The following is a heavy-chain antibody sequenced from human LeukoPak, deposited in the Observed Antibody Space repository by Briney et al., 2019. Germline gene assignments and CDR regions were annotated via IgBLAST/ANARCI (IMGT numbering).Heavy chain of an antibody. Sequence: SVKVSCKASGGTFSSYAISWVRQAPGQGLEWMGGINPIFGTANYAQKVQGRVTITADESTSTAYMELSSLRSEDTAVYYCARWGLAYCGGDCYHSWYFDLWGSGTLVTVSS. CDR3: ARWGLAYCGGDCYHSWYFDL. CDR2: INPIFGTA. J-gene: IGHJ2*01. V-gene: IGHV1-69*13. D-gene: IGHD2-21*02. CDR1: GGTFSSYA.